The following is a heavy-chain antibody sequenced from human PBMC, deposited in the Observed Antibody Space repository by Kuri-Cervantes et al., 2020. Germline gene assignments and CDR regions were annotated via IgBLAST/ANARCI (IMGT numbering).Heavy chain of an antibody. CDR1: GFTFSDYY. J-gene: IGHJ4*02. Sequence: GESLKISCAASGFTFSDYYMNWVRQAPGKGLEWVSSISSSSSYIYYADSVKGRFTISRDNAKNSLYLQMNSLRAEDTAVYYCARVAVTTDFDYWGQGTLVTVSS. V-gene: IGHV3-21*01. CDR3: ARVAVTTDFDY. D-gene: IGHD4-17*01. CDR2: ISSSSSYI.